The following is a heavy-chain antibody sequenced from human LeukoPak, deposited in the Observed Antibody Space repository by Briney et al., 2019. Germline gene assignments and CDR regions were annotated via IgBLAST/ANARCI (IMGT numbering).Heavy chain of an antibody. Sequence: GGSLRLSCAASGFTFSNYWMIWVRQAPGKGLEWVGNIKQDGSEKRYADSVRGRFSISRDNARTSLYLQMNSLRAEDTAVYYCARASDPWLQLTWGQGTLVTVSS. CDR1: GFTFSNYW. J-gene: IGHJ5*02. CDR3: ARASDPWLQLT. V-gene: IGHV3-7*05. CDR2: IKQDGSEK. D-gene: IGHD5-24*01.